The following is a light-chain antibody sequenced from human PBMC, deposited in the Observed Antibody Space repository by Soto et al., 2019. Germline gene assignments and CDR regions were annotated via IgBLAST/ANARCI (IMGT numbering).Light chain of an antibody. J-gene: IGLJ1*01. Sequence: SVLTQPPSASGSPGQSVTISCTRTKNDLGVYNFVSWYQHLPGKAPRLIIYEVVQRPSGVPDRFSGSKSGNSASLTVSGLQAADEADYFCTSYDGSNTDAFGSGTKVTVL. CDR2: EVV. CDR3: TSYDGSNTDA. V-gene: IGLV2-8*01. CDR1: KNDLGVYNF.